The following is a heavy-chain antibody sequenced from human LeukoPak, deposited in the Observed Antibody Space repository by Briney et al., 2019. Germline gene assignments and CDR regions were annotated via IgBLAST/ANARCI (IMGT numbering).Heavy chain of an antibody. CDR1: GFIFSNYG. CDR3: ASGLRKTDTFDI. Sequence: GGSLRLSCAASGFIFSNYGMHWVCNAPAKGLEWVVVIWNDGSNKYYVDSVKGRFTISRDNSKNTVYLQMNGLRAEDTAVYYRASGLRKTDTFDILGQGTMVTVSS. V-gene: IGHV3-33*01. J-gene: IGHJ3*02. CDR2: IWNDGSNK.